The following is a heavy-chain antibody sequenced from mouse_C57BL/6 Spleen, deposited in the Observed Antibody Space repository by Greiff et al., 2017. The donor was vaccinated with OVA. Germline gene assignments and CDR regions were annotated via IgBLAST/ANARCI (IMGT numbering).Heavy chain of an antibody. J-gene: IGHJ4*01. V-gene: IGHV7-3*01. CDR1: GFTFTDYY. D-gene: IGHD1-1*01. CDR2: IRDKTNGYTS. Sequence: EVKVVESGGGLVQPGGSLSLSCAASGFTFTDYYMSWVRQPPGKALEWLGFIRDKTNGYTSEYSASVKGRFTISRDNSQSILYLHMNALRAEDSATYYWASFYYGSSDYYAMDYGGQGTSVTVSS. CDR3: ASFYYGSSDYYAMDY.